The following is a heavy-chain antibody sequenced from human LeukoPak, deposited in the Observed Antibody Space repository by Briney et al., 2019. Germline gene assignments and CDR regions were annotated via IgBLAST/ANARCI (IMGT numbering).Heavy chain of an antibody. CDR2: IIPIYGAT. CDR1: GGSFSNDA. J-gene: IGHJ4*02. CDR3: ARGLGDY. D-gene: IGHD3-16*01. Sequence: ASVKVSCKASGGSFSNDAISWVRQAPGQGLEWMGQIIPIYGATNYAQKFEDRVTISMDESPDTANMELSRLRSDDTAVYYCARGLGDYWGQGTLVTVSS. V-gene: IGHV1-69*05.